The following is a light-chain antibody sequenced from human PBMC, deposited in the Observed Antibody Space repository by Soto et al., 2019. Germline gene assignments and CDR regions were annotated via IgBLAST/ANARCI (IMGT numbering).Light chain of an antibody. V-gene: IGLV4-69*01. CDR2: LNSDGSH. CDR3: QTWGTGIYVV. CDR1: SGHSSYA. J-gene: IGLJ2*01. Sequence: QAVVTQSPSASASPGASVKLTCTLSSGHSSYAIAWHRQQPEKGPRYLMKLNSDGSHSKGDGIPDRFSGSSSGAERYLTISGLQSEDEADYYCQTWGTGIYVVFGGGTKLTVL.